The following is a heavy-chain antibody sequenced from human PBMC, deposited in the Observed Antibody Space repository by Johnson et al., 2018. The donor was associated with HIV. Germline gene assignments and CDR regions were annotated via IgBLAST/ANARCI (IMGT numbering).Heavy chain of an antibody. V-gene: IGHV3-7*01. J-gene: IGHJ3*02. Sequence: VQLVESGGGLVQPGGSLRLSCAASGFTFSSYWMSWVRQAPGKGLEWVANIKQDGSNKYYADSVKGRFTISRNNSKNTLFLQMTSRRAEDTAVYYGANGGGWELPQAFDIWGQGTKVTVSS. CDR2: IKQDGSNK. CDR3: ANGGGWELPQAFDI. CDR1: GFTFSSYW. D-gene: IGHD1-26*01.